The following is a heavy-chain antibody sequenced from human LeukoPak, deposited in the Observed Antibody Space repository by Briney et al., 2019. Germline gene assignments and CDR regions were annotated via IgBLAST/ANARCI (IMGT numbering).Heavy chain of an antibody. J-gene: IGHJ5*02. Sequence: GESLKISCKGSGYSFTSYWIGWVRQMPGKGLEWMGIFYPGDSDTRYSPSFQGQVTISADKSISTAYLQWSSLKASDTAMYYCARGGETGYDFWSGYNPYNWFDPWGQGTLVTVSS. V-gene: IGHV5-51*01. D-gene: IGHD3-3*01. CDR3: ARGGETGYDFWSGYNPYNWFDP. CDR2: FYPGDSDT. CDR1: GYSFTSYW.